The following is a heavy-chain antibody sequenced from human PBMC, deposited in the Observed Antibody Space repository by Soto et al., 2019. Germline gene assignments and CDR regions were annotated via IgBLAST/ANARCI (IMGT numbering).Heavy chain of an antibody. V-gene: IGHV4-30-2*01. J-gene: IGHJ4*02. D-gene: IGHD4-17*01. CDR1: GGSISSGGYS. CDR3: ARASTTVTTLDY. CDR2: IYHSGST. Sequence: QLQLQESGSGLVKPSQTLSLTCAVSGGSISSGGYSWSWIRQPPGKGLEWIGYIYHSGSTYYNPSLKSRVXXXVXXSKNQFSLKLSSVTAADTAVYYCARASTTVTTLDYWGPGTLVTVSS.